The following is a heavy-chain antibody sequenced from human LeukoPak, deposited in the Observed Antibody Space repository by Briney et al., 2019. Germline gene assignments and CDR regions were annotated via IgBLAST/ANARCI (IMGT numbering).Heavy chain of an antibody. Sequence: GGSLRLSCAASGFTFSNAWMSWVRQAPGKGLEWVGRIKSKSDGATTDYGVPVKGRFTISRDDSKNTLYLQMNSLKTEDTAVYYCTTLSYYYDSSAWKYYYYMDVWGKGTTVTVSS. CDR3: TTLSYYYDSSAWKYYYYMDV. CDR1: GFTFSNAW. V-gene: IGHV3-15*01. CDR2: IKSKSDGATT. D-gene: IGHD3-22*01. J-gene: IGHJ6*03.